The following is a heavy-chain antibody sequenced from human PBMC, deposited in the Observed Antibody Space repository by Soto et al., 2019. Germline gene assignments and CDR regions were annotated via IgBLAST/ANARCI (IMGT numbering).Heavy chain of an antibody. D-gene: IGHD4-17*01. CDR1: GFTFNIYA. CDR2: ISFDGTKK. V-gene: IGHV3-30-3*01. J-gene: IGHJ6*02. Sequence: PGGSLRLSCAASGFTFNIYALHWVRQAPGKGREWVAVISFDGTKKYYSDSVKGRFTISRDNLKNTLYLQMNNLRVEDAALYFCAREDDYGYRYINYGLDVRGQGTTVTVSS. CDR3: AREDDYGYRYINYGLDV.